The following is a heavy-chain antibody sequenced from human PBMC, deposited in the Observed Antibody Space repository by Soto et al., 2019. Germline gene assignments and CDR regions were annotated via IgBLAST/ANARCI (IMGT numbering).Heavy chain of an antibody. V-gene: IGHV3-64*02. CDR2: INNIGATT. D-gene: IGHD6-19*01. J-gene: IGHJ4*02. CDR1: GFSFSTYS. Sequence: GGSLRLSCAGSGFSFSTYSIHWVRQAPGKGTEYVAVINNIGATTYYADSVKGRFTISRDNAKNSLYLQMNSLRADDTAVYYCARGAYSSGLDYWGQATLVTVSS. CDR3: ARGAYSSGLDY.